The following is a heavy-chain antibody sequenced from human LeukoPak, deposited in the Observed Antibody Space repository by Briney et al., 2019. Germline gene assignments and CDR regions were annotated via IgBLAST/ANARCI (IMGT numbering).Heavy chain of an antibody. CDR1: GYTFTAYY. J-gene: IGHJ4*02. Sequence: ASVKVSCKASGYTFTAYYMHWVRQAPGQGLEWMGWINPSSGGTEYAQRFQGRVTMTRDTSISTAYMEVSRVTSDDTAVYYCARGGGPLYWGQGTLVTVSS. CDR2: INPSSGGT. V-gene: IGHV1-2*02. CDR3: ARGGGPLY. D-gene: IGHD3-16*01.